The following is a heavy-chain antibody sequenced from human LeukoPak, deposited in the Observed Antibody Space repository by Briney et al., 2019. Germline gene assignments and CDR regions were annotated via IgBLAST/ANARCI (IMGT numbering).Heavy chain of an antibody. Sequence: PGGSLRLSCAASGFTLSSYGMHWVRQAPGKGLEWVAFIRYDGSNKYYADSVKGRFTISRDNSKNTLYLQMNGLRAEDTAVYYCAKEFNTRVDYWGQGTLVTVSS. CDR2: IRYDGSNK. J-gene: IGHJ4*02. CDR1: GFTLSSYG. CDR3: AKEFNTRVDY. V-gene: IGHV3-30*02.